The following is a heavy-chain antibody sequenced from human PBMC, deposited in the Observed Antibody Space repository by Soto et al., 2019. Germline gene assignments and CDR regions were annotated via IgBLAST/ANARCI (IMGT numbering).Heavy chain of an antibody. CDR1: GGSISSGGYS. D-gene: IGHD2-15*01. J-gene: IGHJ4*02. V-gene: IGHV4-30-2*01. CDR3: ASGQVVAAQH. Sequence: QLQLQESGSGLVKPSQNLSLTCAVSGGSISSGGYSWSWIRQPPGKGLEWIGYIYHSGSTYYNPSLKSRVTISGDRSQSQFSLKLSSVTAADTAVYYCASGQVVAAQHWGQGTLVTVSS. CDR2: IYHSGST.